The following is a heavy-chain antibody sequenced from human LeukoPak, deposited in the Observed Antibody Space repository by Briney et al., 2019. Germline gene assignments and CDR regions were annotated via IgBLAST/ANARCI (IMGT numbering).Heavy chain of an antibody. V-gene: IGHV3-23*01. J-gene: IGHJ4*02. D-gene: IGHD6-19*01. CDR3: AKDSRRTSGWYYFDY. CDR1: GFTFSSYD. Sequence: PGGSLRLSCAASGFTFSSYDMGWVRQAPGKGLEWVSAISDSVTRTYYADSVKGRFTISRDNFKNTLYLQMNSLRAGDTAVYYCAKDSRRTSGWYYFDYWGQGTLVTVSS. CDR2: ISDSVTRT.